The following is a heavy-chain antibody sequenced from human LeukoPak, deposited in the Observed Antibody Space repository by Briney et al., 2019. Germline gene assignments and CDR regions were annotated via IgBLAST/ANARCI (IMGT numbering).Heavy chain of an antibody. CDR2: IYYSGST. CDR3: ARPPLYFDWLLPFDY. CDR1: GGSISSCSYY. V-gene: IGHV4-39*01. J-gene: IGHJ4*02. Sequence: SETLSLTCTVSGGSISSCSYYWGWIRQPPGKGLEWIGSIYYSGSTYYNPSLKSRVTISADTSKNQFSLKLSSVTAADTAVYYCARPPLYFDWLLPFDYWGQGTLVTVSS. D-gene: IGHD3-9*01.